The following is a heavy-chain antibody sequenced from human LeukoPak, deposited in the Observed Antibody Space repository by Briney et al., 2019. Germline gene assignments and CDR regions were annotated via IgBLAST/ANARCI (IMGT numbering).Heavy chain of an antibody. V-gene: IGHV3-33*01. D-gene: IGHD4-17*01. CDR2: IWYDGSNK. CDR3: ARRAYGGYDNYFDY. J-gene: IGHJ4*02. Sequence: GGSLRLSCAASGFTFSSYGMHWVRQAPGKGLEWVAVIWYDGSNKYYADSVKGRFTISRDNSKNTLYLQMSSLRAEDTAVYHCARRAYGGYDNYFDYWGQGTLVTVSS. CDR1: GFTFSSYG.